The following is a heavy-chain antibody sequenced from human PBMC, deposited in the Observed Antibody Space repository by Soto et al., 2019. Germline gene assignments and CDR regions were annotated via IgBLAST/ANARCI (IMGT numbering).Heavy chain of an antibody. Sequence: GGSLRLSCAASGFTFSSYAMSWVRQAPGKGLEWVSAISGSGGSTYYADSVKGRFTISRDNSKNTLYLQMNSLRAEDTAVYYCAKIQGLTYYYDSSGYSDSDYWGQGTLVTVSS. J-gene: IGHJ4*02. CDR2: ISGSGGST. CDR1: GFTFSSYA. CDR3: AKIQGLTYYYDSSGYSDSDY. D-gene: IGHD3-22*01. V-gene: IGHV3-23*01.